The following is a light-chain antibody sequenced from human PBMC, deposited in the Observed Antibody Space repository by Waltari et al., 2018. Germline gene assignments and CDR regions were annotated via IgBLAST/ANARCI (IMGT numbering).Light chain of an antibody. Sequence: QSALTQPASVSGSPGQSITISCTGTSSDVGDFNYVSWYQQQPGKAPKLIIYDVTNRPSGVSSRFSASKFGNMASLTISGLQADDEADYYCSSYSSSSALRVFGGGTKLTVL. CDR3: SSYSSSSALRV. J-gene: IGLJ3*02. V-gene: IGLV2-14*03. CDR1: SSDVGDFNY. CDR2: DVT.